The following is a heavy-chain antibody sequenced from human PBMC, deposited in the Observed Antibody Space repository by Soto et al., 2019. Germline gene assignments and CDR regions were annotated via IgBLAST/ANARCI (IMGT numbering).Heavy chain of an antibody. V-gene: IGHV3-23*01. CDR2: ISTGGGST. D-gene: IGHD6-25*01. CDR1: GFTFSSHV. J-gene: IGHJ4*02. CDR3: ARSREIIASAGSFDY. Sequence: EVQLLESGGGLVQPGGSLRLSCAASGFTFSSHVMSWVRQAPGKGLKWVSGISTGGGSTDYADSVKGRFTISRDNSKNTLHLQMKSLRAEDTAVYYCARSREIIASAGSFDYWGQGTLVTVSS.